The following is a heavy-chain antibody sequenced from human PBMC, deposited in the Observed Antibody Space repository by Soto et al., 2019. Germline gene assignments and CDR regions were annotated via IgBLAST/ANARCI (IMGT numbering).Heavy chain of an antibody. D-gene: IGHD3-22*01. CDR3: ARRDSSAYWAPDI. CDR1: GGSVSGYF. V-gene: IGHV4-59*06. J-gene: IGHJ3*02. Sequence: SETLSLTCTVSGGSVSGYFWSWIRQHPGKGLEWIGYVYYTGSAYYNPSLKSRVTISVDTSKNQFSLKLSSVTAADTAIYYCARRDSSAYWAPDIWGQGTMVTVSS. CDR2: VYYTGSA.